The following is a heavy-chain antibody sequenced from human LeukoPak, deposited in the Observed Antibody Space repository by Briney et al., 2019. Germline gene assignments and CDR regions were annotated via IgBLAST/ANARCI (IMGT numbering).Heavy chain of an antibody. CDR2: IHSDGSST. CDR3: RYGSGRYSFDY. J-gene: IGHJ4*02. V-gene: IGHV3-74*01. Sequence: GGSLRLSCVASGFTFSTYWMHWVRQAPGKGLVWVARIHSDGSSTTYADSVKGRFTISRDNAKNTLYLQMNSLRAEDTAVYYCRYGSGRYSFDYWGQGTLVTVSS. CDR1: GFTFSTYW. D-gene: IGHD3-10*01.